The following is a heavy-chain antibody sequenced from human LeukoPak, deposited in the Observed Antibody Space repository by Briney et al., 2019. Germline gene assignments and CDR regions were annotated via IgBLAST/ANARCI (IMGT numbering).Heavy chain of an antibody. CDR1: GFTFSSYS. Sequence: SGGSLRLSCAASGFTFSSYSMNWVRQAPGKGLEWVSSISSSSSYIYYADSVKGRFTISRDNAKNSLYLQMNSLKTEDTAVYFCTTEDTMGLWGQGTLVTVSS. J-gene: IGHJ4*02. CDR3: TTEDTMGL. D-gene: IGHD3-3*01. V-gene: IGHV3-21*03. CDR2: ISSSSSYI.